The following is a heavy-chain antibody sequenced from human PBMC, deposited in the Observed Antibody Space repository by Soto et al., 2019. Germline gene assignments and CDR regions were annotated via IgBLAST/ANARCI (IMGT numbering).Heavy chain of an antibody. CDR1: GGSISSGGYY. D-gene: IGHD2-2*01. V-gene: IGHV4-31*03. CDR3: ARDQGYCSSTSCTYNWFDP. CDR2: IYYSGST. Sequence: SETLSLTCTVSGGSISSGGYYWSWIRQRPGKGLEWIGYIYYSGSTYYNPSLKSRVTISVDTSKNQFSLKLSSVTAADTAVYYCARDQGYCSSTSCTYNWFDPWGQGTLVTVSS. J-gene: IGHJ5*02.